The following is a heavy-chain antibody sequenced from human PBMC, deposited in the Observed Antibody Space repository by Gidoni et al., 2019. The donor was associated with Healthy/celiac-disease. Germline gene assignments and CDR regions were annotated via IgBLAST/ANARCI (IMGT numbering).Heavy chain of an antibody. CDR2: ISYDGSNK. V-gene: IGHV3-30-3*01. Sequence: QVQLVESGGGVVQPGRSLRLSCAASGFTFSSYAMHWVRQAPGKGLEWVAVISYDGSNKYYADSVKGRFTISRDNSKNTLYLQMNSLRAEDTAVYYCAREVYGDLDYWGQGTLVTVSS. J-gene: IGHJ4*02. D-gene: IGHD4-17*01. CDR1: GFTFSSYA. CDR3: AREVYGDLDY.